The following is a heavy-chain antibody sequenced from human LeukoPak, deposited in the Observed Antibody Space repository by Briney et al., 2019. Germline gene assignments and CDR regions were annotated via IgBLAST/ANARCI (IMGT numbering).Heavy chain of an antibody. CDR3: ATRSTGVAATFDS. V-gene: IGHV4-39*07. CDR2: IYESGRT. J-gene: IGHJ4*02. D-gene: IGHD2-15*01. CDR1: GGSISSGYHY. Sequence: PSETLSLTCTVSGGSISSGYHYWGWIRQPPGKGLEWIGSIYESGRTHYNPSLRSRITISVDTSKNEFSLKLSSVTAADTAVYYCATRSTGVAATFDSWGQGALVTVSS.